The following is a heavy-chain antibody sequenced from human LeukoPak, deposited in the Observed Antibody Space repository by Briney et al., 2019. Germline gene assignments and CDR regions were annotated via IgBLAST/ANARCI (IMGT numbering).Heavy chain of an antibody. CDR3: AKDGQHGYSYGYMDY. V-gene: IGHV3-33*05. D-gene: IGHD5-18*01. Sequence: GGSLRLSCAASGFTFSYYGIHWVRQAPGKGLEWVAVISYDASYTHYADSVKGRFTISRDNSKNTLYLQMNSLSAEDTAMYYCAKDGQHGYSYGYMDYWGQGTLVTVPS. CDR1: GFTFSYYG. CDR2: ISYDASYT. J-gene: IGHJ4*02.